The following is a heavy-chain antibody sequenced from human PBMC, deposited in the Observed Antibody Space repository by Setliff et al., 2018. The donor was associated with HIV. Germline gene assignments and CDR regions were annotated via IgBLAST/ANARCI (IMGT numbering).Heavy chain of an antibody. D-gene: IGHD1-26*01. J-gene: IGHJ5*02. CDR1: GYTFTTYH. CDR2: INPKSGGT. CDR3: ARVTVELYRDDARGFDP. V-gene: IGHV1-2*02. Sequence: ASVKVSCKASGYTFTTYHIHWVRQAPGQGLEWMGWINPKSGGTHYGQKFQGRVTMTRDMSISTAYMELNRLRSDDTAVYFCARVTVELYRDDARGFDPWGQGTLVTVSS.